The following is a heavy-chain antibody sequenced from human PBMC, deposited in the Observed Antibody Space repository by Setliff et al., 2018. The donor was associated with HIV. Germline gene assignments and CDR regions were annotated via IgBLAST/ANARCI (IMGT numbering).Heavy chain of an antibody. CDR3: GKGPTGSGSSYVDY. J-gene: IGHJ4*02. V-gene: IGHV3-48*02. CDR1: GFNFKTYG. Sequence: PGGSLRLSCAASGFNFKTYGMTWVRQAPGKGLDWVAHIGSSNHGIHYTASVQGRFTVSRDNSKNAFYLQMNSLRDGDTALCYCGKGPTGSGSSYVDYWGQGTLVTVSS. D-gene: IGHD3-10*01. CDR2: IGSSNHGI.